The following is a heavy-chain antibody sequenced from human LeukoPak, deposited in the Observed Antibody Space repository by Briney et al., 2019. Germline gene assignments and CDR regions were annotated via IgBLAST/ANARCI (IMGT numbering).Heavy chain of an antibody. CDR1: GFTLSLAW. V-gene: IGHV3-74*01. D-gene: IGHD5-24*01. CDR2: IKNDGSYT. Sequence: GGSLRLSCATSGFTLSLAWMHWVRQAPGKGLEWVSRIKNDGSYTNYADSVKGRFTISRDNARNTLNLHMISLRAEDTAVYFCVSDGDAYNFAFWAPGVLVPVSS. CDR3: VSDGDAYNFAF. J-gene: IGHJ4*02.